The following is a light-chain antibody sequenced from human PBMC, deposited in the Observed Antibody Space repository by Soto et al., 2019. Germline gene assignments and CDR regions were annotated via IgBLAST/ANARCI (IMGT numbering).Light chain of an antibody. J-gene: IGLJ1*01. CDR3: AAWDDSLNGNYV. Sequence: VLNQPRSASWTPRQGVTISCSGNSSNIGSNTVNWYQQLPGTAPKLLIYSNNQRPSGVPDRFSGSKSGTSASLAISGLQSEDEADYYCAAWDDSLNGNYVFGTGTKVTVL. CDR2: SNN. CDR1: SSNIGSNT. V-gene: IGLV1-44*01.